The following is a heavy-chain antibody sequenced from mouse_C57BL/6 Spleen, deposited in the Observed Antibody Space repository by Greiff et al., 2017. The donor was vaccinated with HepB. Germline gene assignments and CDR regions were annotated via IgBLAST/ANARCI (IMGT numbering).Heavy chain of an antibody. CDR3: ARYYAVYFDY. CDR2: ISDGGSYT. CDR1: GFTFSSYA. Sequence: DVMLVESGGGLVKPGGSLKLSCAASGFTFSSYAMSWVRQTPEKRLEWVATISDGGSYTYYPDNVKGRFTISRDNAKNNLYLQMSHLKSEDTAMYYCARYYAVYFDYWGQGTTLTVSS. D-gene: IGHD1-1*02. J-gene: IGHJ2*01. V-gene: IGHV5-4*03.